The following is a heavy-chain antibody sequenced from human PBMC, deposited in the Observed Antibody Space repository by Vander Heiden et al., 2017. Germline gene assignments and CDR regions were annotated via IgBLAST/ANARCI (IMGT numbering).Heavy chain of an antibody. CDR2: INHSGST. V-gene: IGHV4-34*01. D-gene: IGHD3-10*01. CDR3: ARGVDRYYGSGSYYNPGY. Sequence: QVQLQQWGAGLLKPSETLSLTCAVYGGSFSGYYWSWIRQPPGKGLEWIGEINHSGSTNYNPSLKRRVTISVDTSKNQFSLKLSSVTAAETAVYYCARGVDRYYGSGSYYNPGYWGQGTLVTVSS. J-gene: IGHJ4*02. CDR1: GGSFSGYY.